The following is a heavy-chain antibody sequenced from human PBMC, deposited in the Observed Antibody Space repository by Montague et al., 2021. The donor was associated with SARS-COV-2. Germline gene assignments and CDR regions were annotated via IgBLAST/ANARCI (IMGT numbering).Heavy chain of an antibody. V-gene: IGHV3-23*01. CDR3: AKGYYYDTSGYLHPFDY. CDR2: ITGSGGST. J-gene: IGHJ4*02. Sequence: SLRLSCAASGFTFRSYGINWVRQAPGKGLVWVSGITGSGGSTYYADSVKGRFTISRDNSKNTLYLQMNSLRAEDTAVYYCAKGYYYDTSGYLHPFDYWGQGTLVTVSS. D-gene: IGHD3-22*01. CDR1: GFTFRSYG.